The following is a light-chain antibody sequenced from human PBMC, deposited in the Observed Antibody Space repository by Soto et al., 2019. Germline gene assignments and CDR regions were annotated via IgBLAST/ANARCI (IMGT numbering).Light chain of an antibody. J-gene: IGKJ4*01. CDR2: DAS. CDR1: QSVDSK. CDR3: QQYYVSNT. V-gene: IGKV3D-15*01. Sequence: EIVMTQSPATLSVSPGERAIFSCRASQSVDSKLAWYQQKLGQAPRLLIYDASTRATGIPARFSGSGSGTEFTLSISSLQSEDFAIYYCQQYYVSNTFGGGIKV.